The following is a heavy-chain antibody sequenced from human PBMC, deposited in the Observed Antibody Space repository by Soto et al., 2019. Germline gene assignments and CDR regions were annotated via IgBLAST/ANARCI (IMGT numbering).Heavy chain of an antibody. D-gene: IGHD1-1*01. CDR2: IDPSDSYT. J-gene: IGHJ4*02. CDR3: ARWNRDLVAFDY. V-gene: IGHV5-10-1*01. Sequence: GESLKISCKGSGYSFTGYWISWVRQMPGKGLEWMGRIDPSDSYTNYSPSFQGHVTISADKSISTAYLQWSSLKASDTARYYCARWNRDLVAFDYWGQGTLVTVSS. CDR1: GYSFTGYW.